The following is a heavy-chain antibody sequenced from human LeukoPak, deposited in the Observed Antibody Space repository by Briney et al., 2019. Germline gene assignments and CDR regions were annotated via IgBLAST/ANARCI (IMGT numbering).Heavy chain of an antibody. CDR2: IVVGSGNT. Sequence: SVKVSCKASGFTFTSSAMQWVRQARGQRLEWIGWIVVGSGNTNYAQKFQERVTITRDMSTSTAYMELSSLRSEDTAVYYCARHMVGEWLRSGFDYWGQGTLVTVSS. V-gene: IGHV1-58*02. CDR1: GFTFTSSA. D-gene: IGHD5-12*01. J-gene: IGHJ4*02. CDR3: ARHMVGEWLRSGFDY.